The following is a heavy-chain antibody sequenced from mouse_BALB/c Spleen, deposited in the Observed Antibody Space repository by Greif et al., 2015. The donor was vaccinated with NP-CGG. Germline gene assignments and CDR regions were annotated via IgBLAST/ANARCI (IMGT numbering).Heavy chain of an antibody. J-gene: IGHJ4*01. Sequence: VQLKESGPELVKPGASVKISCKASGYSFTGYFMNWVMQSPGKSLEWIGRINPYNGDTFYNQKFKGKATLTVDKSSSTAHMELRSLASEDSAVYYCARSGYRYLYYYAMDYWGQGTSVTVSS. V-gene: IGHV1-20*02. CDR3: ARSGYRYLYYYAMDY. CDR1: GYSFTGYF. D-gene: IGHD2-14*01. CDR2: INPYNGDT.